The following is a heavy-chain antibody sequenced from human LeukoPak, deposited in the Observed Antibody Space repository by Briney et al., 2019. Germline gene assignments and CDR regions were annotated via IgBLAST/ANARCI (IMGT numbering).Heavy chain of an antibody. CDR2: IYSSGST. D-gene: IGHD2-15*01. J-gene: IGHJ3*02. V-gene: IGHV4-4*07. CDR1: GGSISSYY. CDR3: ARDWWGEAFDI. Sequence: SETLSLTCTVSGGSISSYYWSWIRQPAGKGLEWIGRIYSSGSTNYNPSLKSRVTISVDTSKNQFSLKLSAVTAADTAVYYCARDWWGEAFDIWGQGTMVTVSS.